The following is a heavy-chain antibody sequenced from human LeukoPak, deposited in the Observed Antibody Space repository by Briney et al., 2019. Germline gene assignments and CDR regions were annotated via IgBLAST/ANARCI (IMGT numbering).Heavy chain of an antibody. CDR3: ASSLVEMATV. Sequence: SETLSLTCTVSGGSISSYYWSWIRQPPGKGLEWIGYIYYSGSTNYNPSLKSRVTISVDTSKNQFSLKLNSVTAADTAVYYCASSLVEMATVWGQGTLVTVSS. CDR1: GGSISSYY. V-gene: IGHV4-59*08. CDR2: IYYSGST. D-gene: IGHD5-24*01. J-gene: IGHJ4*02.